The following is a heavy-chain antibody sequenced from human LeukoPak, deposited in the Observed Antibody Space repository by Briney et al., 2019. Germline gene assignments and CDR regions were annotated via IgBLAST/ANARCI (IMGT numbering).Heavy chain of an antibody. Sequence: PSETLSLTCTVSGGSINNLYWSWIRQPPGKGLEWIGYIYYTAITKYNPSLKSRVTISVDTSKNQFSLNLRYVTAADTAVYYCARVFPHGYSDYWGQGTLITVSS. D-gene: IGHD3-9*01. CDR3: ARVFPHGYSDY. CDR2: IYYTAIT. CDR1: GGSINNLY. J-gene: IGHJ4*02. V-gene: IGHV4-59*11.